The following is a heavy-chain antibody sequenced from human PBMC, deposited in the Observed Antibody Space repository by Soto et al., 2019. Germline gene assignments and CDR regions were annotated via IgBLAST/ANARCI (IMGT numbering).Heavy chain of an antibody. CDR2: ISGSGGST. D-gene: IGHD6-6*01. CDR1: GFTFSSYA. CDR3: AKGLEYGSWHSYNWFDP. Sequence: GGSLRLSCAASGFTFSSYAMSWVRQAPGKGLEWVSAISGSGGSTYYADSVKGRFTISKDNSKYTLYLQMNGLRAEDTAVYYCAKGLEYGSWHSYNWFDPWGQGTLVTVSS. J-gene: IGHJ5*02. V-gene: IGHV3-23*01.